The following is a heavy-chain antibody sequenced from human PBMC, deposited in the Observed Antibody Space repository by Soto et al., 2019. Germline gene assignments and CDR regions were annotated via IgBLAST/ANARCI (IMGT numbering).Heavy chain of an antibody. Sequence: GGSLRLSCSASGFTFSSYAMHWVRQAPGKGLEYVSAISSKGGSTYYADSVKGRFTNSRDNSKNTLYLQMSSLRAEDAAVYYCVRGYDSGYFDYWGQGTLVTVSS. CDR2: ISSKGGST. J-gene: IGHJ4*02. D-gene: IGHD5-12*01. CDR1: GFTFSSYA. CDR3: VRGYDSGYFDY. V-gene: IGHV3-64D*09.